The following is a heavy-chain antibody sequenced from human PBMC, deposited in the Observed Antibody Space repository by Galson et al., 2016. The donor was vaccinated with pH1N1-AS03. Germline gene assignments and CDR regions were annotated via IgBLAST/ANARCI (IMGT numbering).Heavy chain of an antibody. V-gene: IGHV3-43D*03. CDR3: AKVGMRGAVAGTRYYFDY. J-gene: IGHJ4*02. D-gene: IGHD6-19*01. Sequence: FLRLSCAASGFIFDDYGMHWVRQAPGKGLEWVSLISWDGLTIYYADSVRGRFTVSRDNSKKSLYLHMSSLRPEDTALYYCAKVGMRGAVAGTRYYFDYWGQGTLVTVSS. CDR2: ISWDGLTI. CDR1: GFIFDDYG.